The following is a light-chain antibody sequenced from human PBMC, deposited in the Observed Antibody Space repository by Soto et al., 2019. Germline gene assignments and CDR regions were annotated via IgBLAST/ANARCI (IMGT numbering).Light chain of an antibody. CDR2: DAS. CDR3: QQVNNYPLT. J-gene: IGKJ4*01. CDR1: QGISTF. V-gene: IGKV1-9*01. Sequence: DIPLTQSPSFMSASVGDRVTNTCRASQGISTFLAWYQQHPGTAPKRLIYDASNLQNGVPSRFSGSGSGTEFTLTISSLQPEDFATYYCQQVNNYPLTFGGGTKVEIK.